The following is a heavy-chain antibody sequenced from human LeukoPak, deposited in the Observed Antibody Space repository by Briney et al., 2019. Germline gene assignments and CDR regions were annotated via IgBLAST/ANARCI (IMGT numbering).Heavy chain of an antibody. CDR3: AKDSRAAAGH. CDR1: GFTFSNYW. J-gene: IGHJ4*02. V-gene: IGHV3-30*02. CDR2: IRCDGSNK. Sequence: GGSLRLSCAASGFTFSNYWMTWFRQTPGKGLEWVAFIRCDGSNKYYADSVKGRFTISRDNSKNTLYLQMNSLRAEDTAVYYCAKDSRAAAGHWGQGTLVTVSS. D-gene: IGHD6-13*01.